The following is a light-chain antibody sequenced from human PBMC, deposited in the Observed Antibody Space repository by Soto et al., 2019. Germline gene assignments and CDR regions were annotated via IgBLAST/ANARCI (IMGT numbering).Light chain of an antibody. CDR1: QSISSY. Sequence: DIQMTQSPSSLSASVGDRVTITCRASQSISSYLNWYQQKPGKAPKXMIYAASSLQSGVPSRFSGSGSGTDCTLTISSLQPEDVATYYCQQSYSTPGTLRQGTKVDIK. CDR2: AAS. J-gene: IGKJ1*01. V-gene: IGKV1-39*01. CDR3: QQSYSTPGT.